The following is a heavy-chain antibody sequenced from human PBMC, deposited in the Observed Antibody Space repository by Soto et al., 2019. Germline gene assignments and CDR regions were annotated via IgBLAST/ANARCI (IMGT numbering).Heavy chain of an antibody. CDR1: GFSLSSGVG. D-gene: IGHD3-22*01. Sequence: QITLRESGPPLVKPTETLTLTCSFSGFSLSSGVGVGWVRQPPGKALEWLAVIYWDNDKRSSLSLKSRLTITKDTSRNQVSLTTPNMAPAATALYYFYYSPWPARGGGWFDPGGPGTRVTVSS. J-gene: IGHJ5*02. CDR2: IYWDNDK. CDR3: YYSPWPARGGGWFDP. V-gene: IGHV2-5*02.